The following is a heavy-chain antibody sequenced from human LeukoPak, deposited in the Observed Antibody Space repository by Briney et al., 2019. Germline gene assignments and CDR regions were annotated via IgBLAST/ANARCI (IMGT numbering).Heavy chain of an antibody. V-gene: IGHV1-46*01. CDR3: ARSGYLNWFDP. CDR1: GYTFTSYY. D-gene: IGHD3-3*01. CDR2: INPSGGST. Sequence: GASVKVSCKASGYTFTSYYMHWVRQAPGQGLEWMGIINPSGGSTSYTQKFQGRVTMTRDTSTSTVYMELSSLRSEDTAVYYCARSGYLNWFDPWGQGTLVTVSS. J-gene: IGHJ5*02.